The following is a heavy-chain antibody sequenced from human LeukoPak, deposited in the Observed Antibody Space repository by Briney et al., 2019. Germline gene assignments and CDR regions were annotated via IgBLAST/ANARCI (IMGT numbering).Heavy chain of an antibody. CDR3: VRGEYYSLPGLDV. D-gene: IGHD2/OR15-2a*01. CDR1: GFTFSDYG. Sequence: GRSLRLSCAASGFTFSDYGMHWVRQAPGKGLEWVAAISYDGSNEYFGDSLKGRSTISRDNSKNTLYLQMNRLRVEDTAVYYCVRGEYYSLPGLDVWGQGTTVTVSS. CDR2: ISYDGSNE. J-gene: IGHJ6*02. V-gene: IGHV3-30*03.